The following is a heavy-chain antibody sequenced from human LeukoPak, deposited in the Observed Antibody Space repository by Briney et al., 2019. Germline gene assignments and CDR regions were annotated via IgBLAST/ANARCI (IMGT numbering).Heavy chain of an antibody. V-gene: IGHV3-23*01. J-gene: IGHJ4*02. Sequence: GGSLRLSCAASGFTFSSYATSWVRQAPGKGLEWVSAISGSGGSTYYADSVKGRFTISRDNSKNTLYLQMNSLRAEDTAVYYCAARPNTYYYDSSALDYWGQGTLVTVSS. CDR3: AARPNTYYYDSSALDY. CDR1: GFTFSSYA. D-gene: IGHD3-22*01. CDR2: ISGSGGST.